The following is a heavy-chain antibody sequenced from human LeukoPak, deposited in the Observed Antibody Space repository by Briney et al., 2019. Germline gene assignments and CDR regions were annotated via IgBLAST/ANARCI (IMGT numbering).Heavy chain of an antibody. CDR2: ISGSGGST. Sequence: GGTLRLSCAASGFTFSSYGMSWVRQAPGKGLEWVSAISGSGGSTYYADSVKGRFTISRDNSKNTLYLQMNSLRAEDTAVYYCAKDKGEITYYYDSSGYLNYFDYWGQGTLVTVSS. D-gene: IGHD3-22*01. V-gene: IGHV3-23*01. CDR3: AKDKGEITYYYDSSGYLNYFDY. CDR1: GFTFSSYG. J-gene: IGHJ4*02.